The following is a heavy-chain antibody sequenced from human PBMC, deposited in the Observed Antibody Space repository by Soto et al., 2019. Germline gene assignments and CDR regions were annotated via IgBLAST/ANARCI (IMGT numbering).Heavy chain of an antibody. J-gene: IGHJ6*02. CDR1: GFTFSSYG. V-gene: IGHV3-30*18. CDR2: ISYDGSNK. Sequence: GGSLRLSCAASGFTFSSYGMHWVRQAPGKGLEWVAVISYDGSNKYYADSVKGRFTISRDNSKNTLYLQMNSLRAEETAVYYCAKDPRPMTTVTTTGDYYYYGMDVWGQGTTVTVSS. CDR3: AKDPRPMTTVTTTGDYYYYGMDV. D-gene: IGHD4-17*01.